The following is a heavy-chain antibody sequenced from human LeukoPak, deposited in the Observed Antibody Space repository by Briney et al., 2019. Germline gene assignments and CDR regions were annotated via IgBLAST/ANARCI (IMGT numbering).Heavy chain of an antibody. Sequence: GESLKISCKGSGYSFTSYWIGWVRQVPGKGLEWMGIIYPGDSDTRYSPSFQGQVTISADKSISTAYLQWSSLKASDTAMYYCARYPGIAVAGTGYFDYWGQGTLVTVSS. D-gene: IGHD6-19*01. CDR2: IYPGDSDT. CDR1: GYSFTSYW. J-gene: IGHJ4*02. V-gene: IGHV5-51*01. CDR3: ARYPGIAVAGTGYFDY.